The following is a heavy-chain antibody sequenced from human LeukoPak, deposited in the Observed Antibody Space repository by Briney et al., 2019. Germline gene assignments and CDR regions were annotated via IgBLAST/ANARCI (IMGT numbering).Heavy chain of an antibody. CDR2: IYHSGST. D-gene: IGHD6-13*01. CDR1: GGSISSGGYY. V-gene: IGHV4-30-2*01. CDR3: ARRGIGSPSAFDY. Sequence: PSQTLSLTCTVSGGSISSGGYYWSWIRQPPGKGLEWIGYIYHSGSTYYNPSLKSRVTISVDRSKNQFSLKLSSVTAADTAVYYCARRGIGSPSAFDYWGQGTLVTVSS. J-gene: IGHJ4*02.